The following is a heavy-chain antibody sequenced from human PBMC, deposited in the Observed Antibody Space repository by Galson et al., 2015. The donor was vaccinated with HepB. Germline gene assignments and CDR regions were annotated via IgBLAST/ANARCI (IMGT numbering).Heavy chain of an antibody. CDR1: GFTFSSYW. V-gene: IGHV3-74*01. J-gene: IGHJ3*02. D-gene: IGHD3-22*01. CDR2: INSNGSST. CDR3: ARDPGDYYDSRAADAFDI. Sequence: SLRLSCAASGFTFSSYWMHWVRQAPGKGLVWVSRINSNGSSTSYADSVKGRFTISRDNAKNTLYLQMNSLRAEDTAVYYCARDPGDYYDSRAADAFDIWGQGTMVTVSS.